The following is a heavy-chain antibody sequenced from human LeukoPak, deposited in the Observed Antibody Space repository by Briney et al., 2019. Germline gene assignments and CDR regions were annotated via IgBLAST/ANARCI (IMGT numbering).Heavy chain of an antibody. J-gene: IGHJ5*02. Sequence: SETLSLTCAVYGGSFSGYYWSWIRQPPGKGLEWIGEINHSGSTNYNPSLKSRVTISVDTSKNQFSLKLSSVTAADTAVYYCARDETPYYYGSGSYYNGEGTWFDPWGQGTLVTVSS. CDR3: ARDETPYYYGSGSYYNGEGTWFDP. V-gene: IGHV4-34*01. CDR2: INHSGST. D-gene: IGHD3-10*01. CDR1: GGSFSGYY.